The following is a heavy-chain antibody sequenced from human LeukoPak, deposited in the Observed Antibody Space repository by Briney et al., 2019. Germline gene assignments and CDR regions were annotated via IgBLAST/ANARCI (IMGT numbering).Heavy chain of an antibody. D-gene: IGHD6-13*01. J-gene: IGHJ4*02. CDR3: AKARAGDITAAFNY. CDR2: ISGSGGST. V-gene: IGHV3-23*01. Sequence: QPGGSLRLSCAASGFTFSSYAMSWVRQAPGKGLEWVSAISGSGGSTYYADSVKGRFTISRDNSKNTLYLQMNSLRAEDTAIYYCAKARAGDITAAFNYWGQGTLVTVSS. CDR1: GFTFSSYA.